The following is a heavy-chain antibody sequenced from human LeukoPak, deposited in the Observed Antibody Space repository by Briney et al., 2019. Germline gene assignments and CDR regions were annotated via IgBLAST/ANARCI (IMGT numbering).Heavy chain of an antibody. CDR1: GFIFNTYG. V-gene: IGHV3-30*02. J-gene: IGHJ4*02. Sequence: GGTLRLSCAASGFIFNTYGMHWVRQAPGKGLEWVAFIRNDGSDKYYAVSVKGRFTISRDNSKNTLYLQMNSLRVEDTALYYCAKDRAYGQFLWGNDYWGQGTLVTVSS. D-gene: IGHD2-21*01. CDR2: IRNDGSDK. CDR3: AKDRAYGQFLWGNDY.